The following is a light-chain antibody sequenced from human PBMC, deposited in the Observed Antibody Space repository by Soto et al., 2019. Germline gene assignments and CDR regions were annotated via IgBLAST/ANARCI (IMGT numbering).Light chain of an antibody. Sequence: IQLTQSPSSLSASVGDRVTITCRASQGISTYLAWYQQKPGKAPNLLIYPASTCQSGVPLRFSGSGSGTDFTLTISSLQPEDFATYFCQHLSGYPRTFGQGTKVDIK. CDR3: QHLSGYPRT. CDR1: QGISTY. CDR2: PAS. V-gene: IGKV1-9*01. J-gene: IGKJ1*01.